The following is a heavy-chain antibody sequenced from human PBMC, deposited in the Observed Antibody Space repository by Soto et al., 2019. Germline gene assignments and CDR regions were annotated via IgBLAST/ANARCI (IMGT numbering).Heavy chain of an antibody. CDR1: GFTFSSYG. Sequence: ESGGGVVQPGRSLRLSCAASGFTFSSYGMHWVRQAPGKGLEWVAVISYDGSNKYYADSVKGRFTISRDNSKNTLYLQMNSLRAEDTAVYYCAKDIRDGFPPYYGMDVWGQGTTVTVSS. CDR2: ISYDGSNK. CDR3: AKDIRDGFPPYYGMDV. V-gene: IGHV3-30*18. J-gene: IGHJ6*02. D-gene: IGHD5-12*01.